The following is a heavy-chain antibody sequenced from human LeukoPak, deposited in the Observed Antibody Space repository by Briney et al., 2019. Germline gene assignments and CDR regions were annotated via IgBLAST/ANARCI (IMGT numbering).Heavy chain of an antibody. D-gene: IGHD6-19*01. J-gene: IGHJ3*02. CDR2: ISYDGSNK. CDR1: GFTFSSYG. CDR3: AKDFMQWLVLGAFDI. V-gene: IGHV3-30*18. Sequence: GGSLRLSCAASGFTFSSYGMHWVRQAPGKGLEWVAVISYDGSNKYYADSVKGRFTISRDNSKNTLYLQMNSLRAEDTAVYYCAKDFMQWLVLGAFDIWGQGTMVTVSS.